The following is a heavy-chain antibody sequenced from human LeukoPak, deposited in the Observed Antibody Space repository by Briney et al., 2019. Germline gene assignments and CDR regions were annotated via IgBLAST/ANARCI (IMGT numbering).Heavy chain of an antibody. V-gene: IGHV1-46*01. CDR3: ARDSGGYYDSSGYLGNHAFDI. CDR1: GYTFTSYY. D-gene: IGHD3-22*01. J-gene: IGHJ3*02. CDR2: INPSGGST. Sequence: ASLKVSCKASGYTFTSYYMQWVRQAPGQPLERRGIINPSGGSTSYAQKFQGRVTMTRDTSTSTVYMELSSLRSEDTAVYYCARDSGGYYDSSGYLGNHAFDIWGQGTMVTVSS.